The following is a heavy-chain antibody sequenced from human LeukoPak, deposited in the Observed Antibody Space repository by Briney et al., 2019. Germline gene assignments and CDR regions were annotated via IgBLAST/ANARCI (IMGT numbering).Heavy chain of an antibody. D-gene: IGHD3-16*01. Sequence: KPSETLSLTCTVSGGSFSNYFWSWIRQPAGKGLEWIGRIHSSGSTNYNPSLESRVTMSIDTSMSQLSLSLTSVTAADTAVYFCARDWGNVWGQGTTVTVSS. CDR1: GGSFSNYF. V-gene: IGHV4-4*07. CDR3: ARDWGNV. J-gene: IGHJ6*02. CDR2: IHSSGST.